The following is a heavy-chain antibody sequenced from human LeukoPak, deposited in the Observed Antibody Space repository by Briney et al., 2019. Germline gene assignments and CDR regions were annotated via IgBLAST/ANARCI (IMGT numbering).Heavy chain of an antibody. CDR2: ISSSSGTT. V-gene: IGHV3-23*01. Sequence: GGSLRLSCAASGFTFSSYAMSWVGQAPGKGLEWVSVISSSSGTTYYADSVKGRFTISRDNSNNPLYLQMHSLAAADTAVYYGAKGVDYYAAGSRLDYWGQGTLVTLSS. CDR1: GFTFSSYA. J-gene: IGHJ4*02. CDR3: AKGVDYYAAGSRLDY. D-gene: IGHD3-10*01.